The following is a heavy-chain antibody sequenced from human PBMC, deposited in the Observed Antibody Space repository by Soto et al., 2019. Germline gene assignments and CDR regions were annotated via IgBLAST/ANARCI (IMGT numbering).Heavy chain of an antibody. CDR3: ARDYYDSSGYYNAFDI. V-gene: IGHV1-2*02. J-gene: IGHJ3*02. Sequence: ASVEVSCEASGYTFTGYYIHWVRQARGQGLEWMGWINPNSGGTNYAQKFQGRVAMTRDTSISTAYMELSRLRSDDTAVYYCARDYYDSSGYYNAFDIWGQGTMVTVSS. D-gene: IGHD3-22*01. CDR2: INPNSGGT. CDR1: GYTFTGYY.